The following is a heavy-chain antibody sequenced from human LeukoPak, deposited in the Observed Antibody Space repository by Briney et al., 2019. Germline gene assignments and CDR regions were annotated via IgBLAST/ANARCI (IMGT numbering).Heavy chain of an antibody. CDR3: ARGLDTAKVGY. V-gene: IGHV4-4*08. D-gene: IGHD5-18*01. CDR2: IHPSGST. CDR1: GASISEYY. J-gene: IGHJ4*02. Sequence: SETLSLTCTVSGASISEYYWTWIRQPPGKGLGWLGHIHPSGSTYSNPSLRSRVTVSVDTPKNQFSLTLSSVTAADTAMYFCARGLDTAKVGYWGQGTLVTVSS.